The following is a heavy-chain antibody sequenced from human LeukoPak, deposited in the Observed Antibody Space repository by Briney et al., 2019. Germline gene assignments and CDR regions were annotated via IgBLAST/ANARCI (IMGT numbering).Heavy chain of an antibody. D-gene: IGHD3-22*01. CDR1: GGSISSYY. Sequence: SETLSLSCTVSGGSISSYYWSWIRQPPGKGLEWVGYIYYSGSTNYNPSLKSRVTISVDTSNNQFPLKLSSVTAADTAVYYCARGSMVNYFDSSGYYNYWGQGALVTVSS. CDR3: ARGSMVNYFDSSGYYNY. J-gene: IGHJ4*02. V-gene: IGHV4-59*01. CDR2: IYYSGST.